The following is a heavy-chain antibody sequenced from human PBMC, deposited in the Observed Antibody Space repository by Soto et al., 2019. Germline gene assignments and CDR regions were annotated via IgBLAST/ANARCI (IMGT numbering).Heavy chain of an antibody. J-gene: IGHJ4*02. CDR3: SADLPDWGAYAFDY. V-gene: IGHV3-15*07. CDR2: VKSKFDGGTI. D-gene: IGHD3-16*01. Sequence: VQLVESGGGLVEPGGSLRLSCAASGFTFNGAWMNWVRQGPGKGLEWVGRVKSKFDGGTIDYAAPVKGRFTISRDDSRNTGYLQMNSLSTEDTAMYYCSADLPDWGAYAFDYWGQGALVTVSS. CDR1: GFTFNGAW.